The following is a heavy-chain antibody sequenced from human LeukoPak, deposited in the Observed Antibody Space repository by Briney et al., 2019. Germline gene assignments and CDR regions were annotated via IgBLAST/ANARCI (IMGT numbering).Heavy chain of an antibody. J-gene: IGHJ4*02. Sequence: GGSLRLSCAASGFTFWSYAMSWVRQAPGKGLEWVSGISGSGGSTNYADSVKGRFTISRDNSKNTLYLQMNSLRAEDTAVYYCARFVRGGDCFDYWGQGTLVTVSS. V-gene: IGHV3-23*01. D-gene: IGHD2-21*01. CDR3: ARFVRGGDCFDY. CDR1: GFTFWSYA. CDR2: ISGSGGST.